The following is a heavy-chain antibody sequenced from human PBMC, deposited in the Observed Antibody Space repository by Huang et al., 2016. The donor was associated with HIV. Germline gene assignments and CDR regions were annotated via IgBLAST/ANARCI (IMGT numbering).Heavy chain of an antibody. CDR3: AREGLYFYDSSGGYFDL. CDR2: VYYSGST. V-gene: IGHV4-59*11. J-gene: IGHJ2*01. CDR1: GGSINSHY. Sequence: QVQLQESGPGLVKPSETLSLTCTVSGGSINSHYWSWIRQPPGKGLEWIGSVYYSGSTNYNPALKSRFTISVDTSKTQFSLKLSSVTAADTALYYCAREGLYFYDSSGGYFDLWGRGTLLTVYS. D-gene: IGHD3-22*01.